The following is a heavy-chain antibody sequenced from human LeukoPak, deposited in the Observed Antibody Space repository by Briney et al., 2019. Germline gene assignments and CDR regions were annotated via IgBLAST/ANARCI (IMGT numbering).Heavy chain of an antibody. CDR2: ISYDGSNK. D-gene: IGHD2-2*01. CDR1: GFTFSSYA. CDR3: ARDAHYCSSTSCYFSEYFQH. Sequence: GRSLRLSCAASGFTFSSYAMHWVRQAPGKGLEWVAVISYDGSNKYYADSVKGRFTISRDNSKNTLYLQMNSLRAEDTAVYYCARDAHYCSSTSCYFSEYFQHWGQGTPVTVSS. V-gene: IGHV3-30-3*01. J-gene: IGHJ1*01.